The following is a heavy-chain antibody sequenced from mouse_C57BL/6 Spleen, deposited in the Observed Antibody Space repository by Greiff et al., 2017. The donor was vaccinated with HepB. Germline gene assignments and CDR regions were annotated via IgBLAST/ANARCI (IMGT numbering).Heavy chain of an antibody. V-gene: IGHV1-22*01. D-gene: IGHD1-1*01. J-gene: IGHJ2*01. Sequence: EVKLQESGPELVKPGASVKMSCKASGYTFTDYNMHWVKQSHGKSLEWIGYINPNNGGTSYNQKFKGKATLTVNKSSSTAYMELRSLTSEDSAVYYCARGITTVVAPLGYWGQGTTLTVSS. CDR3: ARGITTVVAPLGY. CDR2: INPNNGGT. CDR1: GYTFTDYN.